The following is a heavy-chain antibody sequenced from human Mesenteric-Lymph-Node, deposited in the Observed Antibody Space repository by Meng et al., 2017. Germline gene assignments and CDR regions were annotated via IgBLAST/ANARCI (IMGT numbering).Heavy chain of an antibody. Sequence: QGQLGQSGAEVKKPGASMKVSCQASGYTFTAYYIHWVRQAPGQGLEWVGWISPNSGGTNYAQKFQGKVTMTRDTSINTVYMELSRLTSDDTAVYYCARDGPYSNNYDGFDIWGQGTMVTVSS. CDR3: ARDGPYSNNYDGFDI. J-gene: IGHJ3*02. V-gene: IGHV1-2*02. D-gene: IGHD2/OR15-2a*01. CDR2: ISPNSGGT. CDR1: GYTFTAYY.